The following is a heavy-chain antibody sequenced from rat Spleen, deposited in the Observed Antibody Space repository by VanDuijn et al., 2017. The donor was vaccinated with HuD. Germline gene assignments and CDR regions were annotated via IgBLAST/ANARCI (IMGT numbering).Heavy chain of an antibody. CDR3: VRLLGAPDWYFDF. Sequence: EVQLVESGGGLVQPGRSMKLSCAVSGFTFSNYYMAWVRQAPTKGLEWVASINTGGVNTYYRGSVKGRFTISRDNAKSTLYLQMDSLRSEDTATYYCVRLLGAPDWYFDFWGQGVMVTVSS. J-gene: IGHJ2*01. D-gene: IGHD5-1*01. CDR1: GFTFSNYY. V-gene: IGHV5-25*01. CDR2: INTGGVNT.